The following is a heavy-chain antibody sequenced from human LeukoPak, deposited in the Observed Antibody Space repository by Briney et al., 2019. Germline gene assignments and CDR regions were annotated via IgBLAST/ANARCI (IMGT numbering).Heavy chain of an antibody. CDR2: ISYDGSNK. J-gene: IGHJ5*02. D-gene: IGHD6-19*01. CDR1: GFTFSSYA. CDR3: ARGSGYSSGWKNWFDP. V-gene: IGHV3-30*04. Sequence: GGSLRLSCAASGFTFSSYAMHWVRQAPGKGLEWVAVISYDGSNKYYADSVKGRFTISRDNSKNTLYLQMNSLRAEDTAVYYCARGSGYSSGWKNWFDPWGQGTLVTVSS.